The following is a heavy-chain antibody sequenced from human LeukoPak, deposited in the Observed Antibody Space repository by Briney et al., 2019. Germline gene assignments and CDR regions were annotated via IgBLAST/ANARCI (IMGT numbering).Heavy chain of an antibody. CDR3: ARIHYPFDI. D-gene: IGHD3-10*01. J-gene: IGHJ3*02. Sequence: SETLSLTCTVSGGSISSYYWTWIRQPPGKGLEWIGYIFYSGSTNYNPSLKSRVTMSVDTSKDQFSLKLTSVTAADTAVYYCARIHYPFDIWGQGTMVTVSS. V-gene: IGHV4-59*01. CDR1: GGSISSYY. CDR2: IFYSGST.